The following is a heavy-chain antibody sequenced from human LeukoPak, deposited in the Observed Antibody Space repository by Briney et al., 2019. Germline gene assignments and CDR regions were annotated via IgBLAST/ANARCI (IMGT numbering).Heavy chain of an antibody. CDR2: ISGSGGST. D-gene: IGHD3-10*01. Sequence: GGSLRLSCAASGFTFSSYAMSWVRQAPGKGLEWVSAISGSGGSTYYADSVKGRFTISRDNAKNSLYLQMNSLRADDTAVYYCARFAAGGSYYYYMDVWGKGTTVTVSS. CDR1: GFTFSSYA. J-gene: IGHJ6*03. V-gene: IGHV3-23*01. CDR3: ARFAAGGSYYYYMDV.